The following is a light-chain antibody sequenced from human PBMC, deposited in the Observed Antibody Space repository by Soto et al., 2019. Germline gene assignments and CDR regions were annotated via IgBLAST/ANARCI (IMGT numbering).Light chain of an antibody. V-gene: IGKV1-27*01. CDR2: APS. CDR1: QGIMNF. J-gene: IGKJ3*01. Sequence: DSQMTQSPTSLSASVGDRVTITCRASQGIMNFVAWYQQKPGKAPKLLIYAPSTLQSGVPSRFSGSGSGTDFTLTINSLQPEDVATYSCQKYSSVPVFGPGTKVEIK. CDR3: QKYSSVPV.